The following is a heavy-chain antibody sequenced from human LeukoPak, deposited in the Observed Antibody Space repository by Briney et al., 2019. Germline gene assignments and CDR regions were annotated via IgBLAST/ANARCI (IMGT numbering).Heavy chain of an antibody. CDR2: ITSSSAYI. J-gene: IGHJ4*02. D-gene: IGHD1-26*01. CDR3: TRGTGSYDY. V-gene: IGHV3-21*01. Sequence: PGGSLRLSCAASGFTFSRYTVNWVRQAPGKGLEWVSSITSSSAYIYYADSVKGRFTISRDNAKNSLYLHMNSLRAEDTADYYCTRGTGSYDYWGQGTRVTVSS. CDR1: GFTFSRYT.